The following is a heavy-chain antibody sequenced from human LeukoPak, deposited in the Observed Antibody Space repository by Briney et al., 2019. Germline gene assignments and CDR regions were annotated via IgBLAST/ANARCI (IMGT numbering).Heavy chain of an antibody. Sequence: SETLSLTCAVYGGSFSSYYWSWIRQPAGKGLEWIGRIYTSGSTNYNPSLKSRVTMSVDTSKNQFSLKLSSVTAADTAVYYCAREPLRFLEWGYYYYYMDVWGKGTTVTVSS. CDR1: GGSFSSYY. CDR2: IYTSGST. V-gene: IGHV4-4*07. J-gene: IGHJ6*03. CDR3: AREPLRFLEWGYYYYYMDV. D-gene: IGHD3-3*01.